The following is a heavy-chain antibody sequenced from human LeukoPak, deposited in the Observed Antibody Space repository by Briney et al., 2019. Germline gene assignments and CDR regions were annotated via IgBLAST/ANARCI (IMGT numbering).Heavy chain of an antibody. D-gene: IGHD6-13*01. CDR2: ISYDGSNK. Sequence: TGGSLRLSCAATGFTFSSHGMHWVRQAPAKGPERAAVISYDGSNKYYADSVKGRFTISRDNSKNTLYLQMNSLRAEDTAVYYCAKIYSSSWYEDYWGQGTLVTVSS. CDR1: GFTFSSHG. V-gene: IGHV3-30*18. J-gene: IGHJ4*02. CDR3: AKIYSSSWYEDY.